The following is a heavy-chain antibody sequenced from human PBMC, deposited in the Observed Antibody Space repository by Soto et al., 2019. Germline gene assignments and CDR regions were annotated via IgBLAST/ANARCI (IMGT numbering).Heavy chain of an antibody. J-gene: IGHJ4*02. V-gene: IGHV3-30*18. CDR3: AKDPSRWYQLPDYFDY. CDR2: ISYDGSNK. Sequence: GGSLRLSCAASGFTFSSYGMHWVRQAPGKGLEWVAAISYDGSNKYYADSVKGRFTISRDNSKNTLYLQMNSLRAEDTAVYYCAKDPSRWYQLPDYFDYWGQGTLVTVSS. CDR1: GFTFSSYG. D-gene: IGHD2-2*01.